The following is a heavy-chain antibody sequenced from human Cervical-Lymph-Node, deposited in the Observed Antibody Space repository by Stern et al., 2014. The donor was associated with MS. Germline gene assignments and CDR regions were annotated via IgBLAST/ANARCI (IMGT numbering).Heavy chain of an antibody. CDR1: GGSFSNFT. CDR2: IIPLFGIR. D-gene: IGHD2-8*02. V-gene: IGHV1-69*01. CDR3: ARFSG. Sequence: QLVQSGAELKKPGSSVKVSCKVSGGSFSNFTISWVRQAPGQGLEWMGEIIPLFGIRTYAEKFQGRATITADESTSTAYMELRSLTSEDTAVYFCARFSGWGQGTLVTVSS. J-gene: IGHJ4*02.